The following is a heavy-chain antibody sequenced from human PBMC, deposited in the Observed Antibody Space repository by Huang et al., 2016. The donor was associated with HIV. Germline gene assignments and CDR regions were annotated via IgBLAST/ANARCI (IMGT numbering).Heavy chain of an antibody. D-gene: IGHD3-16*01. V-gene: IGHV1-69*01. CDR3: AMSLRYQYDSRSYWGRYFDY. CDR2: SLPLFRAP. J-gene: IGHJ4*02. Sequence: QVQLEQSGPAVRKPGSSVKVSCQASGGSFSDQIIRWVRQAPGQRFDWMRGSLPLFRAPAYAQEFKGRVTMTADESTATIYMELNSLTSEDTAVYYCAMSLRYQYDSRSYWGRYFDYWGQGTLVTVSS. CDR1: GGSFSDQI.